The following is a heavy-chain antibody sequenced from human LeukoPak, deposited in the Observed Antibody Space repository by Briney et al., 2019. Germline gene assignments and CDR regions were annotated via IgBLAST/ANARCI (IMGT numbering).Heavy chain of an antibody. CDR1: GGSFSGYY. V-gene: IGHV4-34*01. D-gene: IGHD6-6*01. CDR3: ARVIAARFDY. CDR2: INHSGST. Sequence: SETLSLTCAVYGGSFSGYYWSWIRQPPGKGLEWIGEINHSGSTNYNPSLKSRVTISVDTSKNQFSLKLSSVTAADTAVYYCARVIAARFDYWGQGTLATVSS. J-gene: IGHJ4*02.